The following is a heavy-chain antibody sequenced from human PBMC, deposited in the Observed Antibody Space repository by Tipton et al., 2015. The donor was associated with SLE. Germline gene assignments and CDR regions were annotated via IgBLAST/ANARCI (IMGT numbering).Heavy chain of an antibody. CDR2: IYTSGST. J-gene: IGHJ1*01. CDR1: GGSISSYY. V-gene: IGHV4-4*07. Sequence: LRLTCTVSGGSISSYYWSWIRQPAGKGLEWIGRIYTSGSTNYNPSLKSRVTMSVDTSKNQFSLKLSSVTAADTAVYYCAGHGKARSSSWYVNYFQHWGQGTLVTVSS. D-gene: IGHD6-13*01. CDR3: AGHGKARSSSWYVNYFQH.